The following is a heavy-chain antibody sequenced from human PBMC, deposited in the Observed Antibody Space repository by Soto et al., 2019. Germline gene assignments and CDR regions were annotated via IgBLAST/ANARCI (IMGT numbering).Heavy chain of an antibody. V-gene: IGHV1-69*06. CDR2: IIPLFGTA. D-gene: IGHD1-1*01. Sequence: QVQLVQSGAEVKKPGSSVKVSCRASGGTFSNYAISWVRQAPGQGLEWMGGIIPLFGTANYVQKFQGRVTITADKSTSTAYMELNSLRSEDTAVYYCARGSTTNWYFDLWGRSTLVTVSS. CDR1: GGTFSNYA. CDR3: ARGSTTNWYFDL. J-gene: IGHJ2*01.